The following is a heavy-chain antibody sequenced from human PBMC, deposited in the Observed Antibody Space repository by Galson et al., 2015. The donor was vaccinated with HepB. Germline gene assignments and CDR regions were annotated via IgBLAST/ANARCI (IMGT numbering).Heavy chain of an antibody. CDR2: INTNTGNP. V-gene: IGHV7-4-1*02. D-gene: IGHD4-23*01. CDR1: GYTFSSYS. CDR3: ARNGVYTNDYGGLHYFDY. Sequence: SVKVSCKASGYTFSSYSMNWVRQAPGQGLEWMGWINTNTGNPTYAQDFTGRFVLSMDTSVSTAYLQISSLKSEDTAVYYCARNGVYTNDYGGLHYFDYWGQGTLVTVSP. J-gene: IGHJ4*02.